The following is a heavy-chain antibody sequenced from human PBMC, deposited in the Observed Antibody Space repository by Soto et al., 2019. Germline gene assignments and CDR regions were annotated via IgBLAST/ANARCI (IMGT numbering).Heavy chain of an antibody. CDR2: TYYMSRWYN. V-gene: IGHV6-1*01. J-gene: IGHJ6*03. D-gene: IGHD1-7*01. CDR1: GDSVSSNSAA. CDR3: AGTTSHQWYYMDV. Sequence: PSQTLSLTCAISGDSVSSNSAAWSWIRLSPSRDHEWLARTYYMSRWYNDYAVSVRSRITVNPDTSKNQFSLQLTSVTPEFMAVYYCAGTTSHQWYYMDVWGKGTTVTVSS.